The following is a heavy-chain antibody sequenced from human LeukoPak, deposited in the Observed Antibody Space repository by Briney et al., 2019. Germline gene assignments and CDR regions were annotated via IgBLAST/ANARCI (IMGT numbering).Heavy chain of an antibody. CDR3: ARRRRDGTNGAEKDFDY. D-gene: IGHD5-24*01. V-gene: IGHV4-39*01. Sequence: SETPSLTCIVSGGSISSSDYYWAWIRQPPGTGLEWIGTIYYRGDTWYNPSLRSRVTISVDTSKNQFSLKVTSVTAADTAVYYCARRRRDGTNGAEKDFDYWGQGTLVTVSS. CDR1: GGSISSSDYY. CDR2: IYYRGDT. J-gene: IGHJ4*02.